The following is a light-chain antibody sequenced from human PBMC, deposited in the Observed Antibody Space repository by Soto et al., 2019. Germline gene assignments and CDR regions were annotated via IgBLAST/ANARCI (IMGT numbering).Light chain of an antibody. CDR2: GYT. CDR3: AVWDAGLNGPGVI. CDR1: SSNIGAHYD. V-gene: IGLV1-40*01. Sequence: QSVLTQPPSVSGAPGQRVTISCTGSSSNIGAHYDVHWYQQLPGTAPKLLIYGYTHRPSGVPDRFSGSKSGTSASLAITGLQAEDEAEYYCAVWDAGLNGPGVIFGGGTKLTVL. J-gene: IGLJ2*01.